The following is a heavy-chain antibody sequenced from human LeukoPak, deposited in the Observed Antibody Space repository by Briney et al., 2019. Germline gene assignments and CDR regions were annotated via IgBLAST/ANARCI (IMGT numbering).Heavy chain of an antibody. V-gene: IGHV4-59*06. J-gene: IGHJ4*02. Sequence: PSETLSLTCTVSGGSISSYYWSWIRQHPGKGLEWIGYIYYSGSTYYNPSLKSRVTISVDTSKNQFSLKLSSVTAADTAVYYCARAPGYGDYHPSGFDYWGQGTLVTVSS. CDR1: GGSISSYY. CDR3: ARAPGYGDYHPSGFDY. D-gene: IGHD4-17*01. CDR2: IYYSGST.